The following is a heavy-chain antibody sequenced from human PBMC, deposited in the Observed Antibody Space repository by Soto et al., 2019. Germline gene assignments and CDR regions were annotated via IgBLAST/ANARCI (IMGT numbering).Heavy chain of an antibody. CDR2: IAYDGSNR. J-gene: IGHJ4*02. Sequence: GGSLRLSCAASGFTFNIDGMHWVRQAPGKGLEWVSVIAYDGSNRYYADYVKGRFTISRDNSKNTLYLQMNSLRPEDTAVYYCAKDGGTGKYYDYWGQGTLVTVSS. CDR1: GFTFNIDG. D-gene: IGHD2-8*02. CDR3: AKDGGTGKYYDY. V-gene: IGHV3-30*18.